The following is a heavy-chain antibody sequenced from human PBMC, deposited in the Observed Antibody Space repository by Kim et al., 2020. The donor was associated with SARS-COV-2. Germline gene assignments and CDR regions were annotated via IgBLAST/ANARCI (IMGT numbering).Heavy chain of an antibody. CDR3: ARRDSSSWPHDAFDI. Sequence: GESLKISCKGSGYSFTSYWIGWVRQMPGKGLECLGIIYPGASDTRYSPSFQGQATISADKSISTAYLQWSSLKASDTAMYYCARRDSSSWPHDAFDIWGQGTMVSVSS. J-gene: IGHJ3*02. CDR2: IYPGASDT. D-gene: IGHD6-13*01. CDR1: GYSFTSYW. V-gene: IGHV5-51*01.